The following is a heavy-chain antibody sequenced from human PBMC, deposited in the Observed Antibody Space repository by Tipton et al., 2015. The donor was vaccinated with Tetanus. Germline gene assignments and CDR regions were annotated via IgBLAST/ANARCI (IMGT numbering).Heavy chain of an antibody. D-gene: IGHD4-17*01. J-gene: IGHJ3*01. CDR1: GGSFSDFY. Sequence: TLSLTCAVSGGSFSDFYWSWIRQVPGQGLVWIGSIYYSGSSYYNPSLESRVTISLDTSKNRFSLKLTSVTAADAAVYYCARPSTTVTPRAFDVWGQGTMVTVSS. CDR3: ARPSTTVTPRAFDV. V-gene: IGHV4-34*01. CDR2: IYYSGSS.